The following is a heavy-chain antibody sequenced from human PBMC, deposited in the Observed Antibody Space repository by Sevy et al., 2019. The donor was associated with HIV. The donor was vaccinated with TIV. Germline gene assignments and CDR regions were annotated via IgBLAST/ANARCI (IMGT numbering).Heavy chain of an antibody. CDR3: ARADSSSWPPGAFDI. V-gene: IGHV5-51*01. J-gene: IGHJ3*02. Sequence: GESLKISCKGSGYSFPTYWIVWVRQMPGKGLEWMGIIYPGDSDTRYSPAFQGQVTISPDKSISTAYLQWSSLKASDTAMYYCARADSSSWPPGAFDIWGQGTMVTVSS. D-gene: IGHD6-13*01. CDR2: IYPGDSDT. CDR1: GYSFPTYW.